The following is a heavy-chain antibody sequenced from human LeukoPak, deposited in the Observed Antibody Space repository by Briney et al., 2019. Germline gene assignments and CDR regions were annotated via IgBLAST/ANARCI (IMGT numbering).Heavy chain of an antibody. V-gene: IGHV3-33*06. CDR3: AKSSSGWYNWFDP. J-gene: IGHJ5*02. CDR2: IWYDGSNK. CDR1: GFTFSSYG. Sequence: PSGGSLRLSCAASGFTFSSYGMHWVRQAPGKGLEWVAVIWYDGSNKYYADSVKGRFTISRDNSKNTLYLQMNSLRAEDTAVYYCAKSSSGWYNWFDPWGQGTLVTVSS. D-gene: IGHD6-19*01.